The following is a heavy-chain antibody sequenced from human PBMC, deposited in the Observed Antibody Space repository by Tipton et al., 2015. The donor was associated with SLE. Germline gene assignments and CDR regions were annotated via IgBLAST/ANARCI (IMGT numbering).Heavy chain of an antibody. CDR2: IYYSGST. J-gene: IGHJ2*01. CDR1: GGAISNYY. D-gene: IGHD2-15*01. V-gene: IGHV4-59*01. Sequence: TLSLTCTVSGGAISNYYWSWIRQPPGKGLYWIGYIYYSGSTIYNPSLKSRVTISVDTSKNQFSLKLSSVTHADTALYYCVRAETSGAVGWCFDLGVRGTLVAVS. CDR3: VRAETSGAVGWCFDL.